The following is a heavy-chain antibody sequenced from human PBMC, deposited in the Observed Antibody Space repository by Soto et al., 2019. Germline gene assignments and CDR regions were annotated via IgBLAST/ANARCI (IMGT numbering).Heavy chain of an antibody. Sequence: ASVKVSCKTSGYTFTSYDINWVRHAPGQGLEWVGWMNTNSDDTRSAQKFRGRLTLTRDKSMRAVYMKLSNLRPDDTAVYYCAREWSAAGHFYGMDVWGQGTTVTVSS. V-gene: IGHV1-8*01. CDR1: GYTFTSYD. CDR3: AREWSAAGHFYGMDV. J-gene: IGHJ6*02. D-gene: IGHD6-13*01. CDR2: MNTNSDDT.